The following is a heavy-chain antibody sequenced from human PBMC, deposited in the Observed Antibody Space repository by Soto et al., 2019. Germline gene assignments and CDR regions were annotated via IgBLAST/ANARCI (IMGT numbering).Heavy chain of an antibody. CDR2: ISSSSSYI. CDR3: ARYDSSGYYWPYYYYGMDV. J-gene: IGHJ6*02. D-gene: IGHD3-22*01. Sequence: GGSLRLFCAASGFTFSTYSMNWVRQAPGKGQKWVTSISSSSSYIYYADSVKGRFTISRDNAKNSLYLQMNSLRAEDTAVYYCARYDSSGYYWPYYYYGMDVWGQGTTVTVSS. V-gene: IGHV3-21*01. CDR1: GFTFSTYS.